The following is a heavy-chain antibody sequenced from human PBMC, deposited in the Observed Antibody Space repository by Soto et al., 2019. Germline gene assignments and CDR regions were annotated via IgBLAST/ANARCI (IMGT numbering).Heavy chain of an antibody. CDR1: GFIFTNYA. CDR3: VREGRGSFDF. Sequence: EVQVSESGGGLVRPGGSLRLSCAASGFIFTNYAMNWVRQAPGKWLEWVSVIGGRGNSAYYADSVQGRFTISRDNSKNTLSLQMSSLTADDTAIYYCVREGRGSFDFCGRGTMVTVS. CDR2: IGGRGNSA. D-gene: IGHD5-12*01. J-gene: IGHJ3*01. V-gene: IGHV3-23*01.